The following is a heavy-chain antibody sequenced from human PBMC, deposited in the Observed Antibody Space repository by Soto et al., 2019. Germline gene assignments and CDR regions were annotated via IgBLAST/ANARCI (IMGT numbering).Heavy chain of an antibody. D-gene: IGHD3-3*01. Sequence: GGSLRLSCAASGFTFSSYGMHWVRQAPGKGLEWVAVIWYDGSNKYYADSVKGRFTISRDYSKNTLYLQMNSLRAEDTAVYYCARDGSPYYDFWSGIFDYWGQGTLVTVSS. CDR1: GFTFSSYG. CDR2: IWYDGSNK. J-gene: IGHJ4*02. CDR3: ARDGSPYYDFWSGIFDY. V-gene: IGHV3-33*01.